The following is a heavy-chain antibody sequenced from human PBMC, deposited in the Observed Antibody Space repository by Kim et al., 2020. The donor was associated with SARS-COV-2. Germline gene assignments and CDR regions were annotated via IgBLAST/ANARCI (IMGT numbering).Heavy chain of an antibody. V-gene: IGHV5-51*01. J-gene: IGHJ4*02. Sequence: SYSPSFQGQVTISADKSISTAYLQWSSLKASDTAMYYCARGGASEKFDYWGQGTLVTVSS. D-gene: IGHD1-26*01. CDR3: ARGGASEKFDY.